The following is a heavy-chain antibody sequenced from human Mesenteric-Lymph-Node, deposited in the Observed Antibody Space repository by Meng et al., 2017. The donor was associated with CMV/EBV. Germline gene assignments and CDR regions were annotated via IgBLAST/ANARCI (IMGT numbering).Heavy chain of an antibody. V-gene: IGHV3-21*01. J-gene: IGHJ6*02. CDR1: GFTFSSYS. CDR2: ISSSSSYI. D-gene: IGHD3-10*01. Sequence: LSLTCAASGFTFSSYSMNWVRQAPGKGLEWVSSISSSSSYIYYADSVKGRFTISRDNAKNSLYLQMNSLRAEDTAVYYCARAAAGGSGSYYNPYYYYYGMDVWGQGTTVTVSS. CDR3: ARAAAGGSGSYYNPYYYYYGMDV.